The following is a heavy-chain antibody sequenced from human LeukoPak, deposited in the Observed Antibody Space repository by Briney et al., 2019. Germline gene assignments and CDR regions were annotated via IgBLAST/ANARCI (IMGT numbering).Heavy chain of an antibody. CDR1: GGSISSSSYY. D-gene: IGHD6-19*01. CDR2: IYYSGST. V-gene: IGHV4-39*01. Sequence: SETLSLTCTVSGGSISSSSYYWGWIRQPPGKGLEWIGSIYYSGSTYYNPSLKSRVTISVDTSKNQFSLKLSSVTAADTAVYYCARRKAVVAWYFDYWGQGTLVTVSS. CDR3: ARRKAVVAWYFDY. J-gene: IGHJ4*02.